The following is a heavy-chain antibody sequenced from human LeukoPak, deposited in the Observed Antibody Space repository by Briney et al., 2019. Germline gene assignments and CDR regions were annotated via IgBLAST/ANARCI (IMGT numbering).Heavy chain of an antibody. CDR2: IIPIFGTA. CDR1: GGTFSSYT. D-gene: IGHD5-18*01. V-gene: IGHV1-69*13. J-gene: IGHJ4*02. Sequence: SVKVSCKASGGTFSSYTISWVRQAPGQGLEWMGGIIPIFGTANYAQKFQGRVTITADESTSTAYMELSSLRSEDTAVYYCARQASYGYYVDYWGQGTLVTVSS. CDR3: ARQASYGYYVDY.